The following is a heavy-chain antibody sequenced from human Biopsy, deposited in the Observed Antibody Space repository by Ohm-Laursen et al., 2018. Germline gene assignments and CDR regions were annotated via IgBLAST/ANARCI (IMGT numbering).Heavy chain of an antibody. CDR1: GKTFSDYY. CDR3: GNEVHGRDY. Sequence: GALSLTCEVYGKTFSDYYWSWIRQPPEKGLEWIGQINQSGRTNYNPSLKSRVNISADKSNNQFSLKLTSVTSADTAVYFCGNEVHGRDYWGLGALVTVSS. J-gene: IGHJ4*02. V-gene: IGHV4-34*08. CDR2: INQSGRT. D-gene: IGHD2-15*01.